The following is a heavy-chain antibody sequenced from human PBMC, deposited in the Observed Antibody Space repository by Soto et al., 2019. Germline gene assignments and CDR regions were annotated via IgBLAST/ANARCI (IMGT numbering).Heavy chain of an antibody. CDR1: GDSVTTGSYY. J-gene: IGHJ4*02. Sequence: QVQLQESGPGLVKPAETLSLTCAVSGDSVTTGSYYWSWIRQPPGKTLEWIGYIYYSGSTNYNPSLKSRATIYTDTSGRHFFLNPTSVTADDTAVYFCAKRDYAFDSWGQGTLVTVSS. D-gene: IGHD4-17*01. V-gene: IGHV4-61*01. CDR3: AKRDYAFDS. CDR2: IYYSGST.